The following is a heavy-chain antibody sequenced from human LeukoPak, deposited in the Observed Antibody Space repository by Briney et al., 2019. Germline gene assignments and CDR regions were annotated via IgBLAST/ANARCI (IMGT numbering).Heavy chain of an antibody. CDR2: IIPIFGAA. CDR3: ARVRSSWYVRDAFDI. Sequence: SVKVSCKASGGTFSSYAISWVRQAPGQGLEWMGRIIPIFGAANYAQKFQGRVTITADESTSTAYMELSSLRSEDTAVYCCARVRSSWYVRDAFDIWGQGTMVTVSS. CDR1: GGTFSSYA. V-gene: IGHV1-69*13. J-gene: IGHJ3*02. D-gene: IGHD6-13*01.